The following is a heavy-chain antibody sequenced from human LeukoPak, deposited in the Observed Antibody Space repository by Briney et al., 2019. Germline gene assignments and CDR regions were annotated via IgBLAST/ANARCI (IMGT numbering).Heavy chain of an antibody. V-gene: IGHV1-69*05. Sequence: GASVKVSCKASGGTFSSYAISWVRQAPGQGLEWMGRIIPIFGTANYAQKFQGRVTITTDESTSTAYMELSSLRSEDTAVYYCARERYYDSRGYSPDAFDIWGQGTMVTVSS. J-gene: IGHJ3*02. D-gene: IGHD3-22*01. CDR1: GGTFSSYA. CDR2: IIPIFGTA. CDR3: ARERYYDSRGYSPDAFDI.